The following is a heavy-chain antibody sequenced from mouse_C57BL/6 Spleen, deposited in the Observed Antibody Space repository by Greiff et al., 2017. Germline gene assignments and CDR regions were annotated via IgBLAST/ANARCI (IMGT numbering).Heavy chain of an antibody. CDR2: INPGSGGT. Sequence: VQLQQSGAELVRPGTSVKVSCKASGYAFTNYLIEWVKQRPGQGLEWIGVINPGSGGTNYNEKFKGKATLTADKSSSTAYMQLSSLTSEDSAVYFCARSGPARFDYWGQGTTLTVSS. CDR3: ARSGPARFDY. D-gene: IGHD4-1*01. V-gene: IGHV1-54*01. CDR1: GYAFTNYL. J-gene: IGHJ2*01.